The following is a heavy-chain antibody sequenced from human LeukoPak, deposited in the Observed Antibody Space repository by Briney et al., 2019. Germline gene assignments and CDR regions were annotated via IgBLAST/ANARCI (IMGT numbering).Heavy chain of an antibody. Sequence: PGGSLRLSCAASGFTFSSNGMHWVRQAPGKGPEWVALISYDGRNKYYADSVKGRFTISRDNSKNTLYLQMNSLRAEDTAVYYCAKDKVVTAMGFDYWGQGTLVTVSS. D-gene: IGHD2-21*02. CDR1: GFTFSSNG. CDR2: ISYDGRNK. CDR3: AKDKVVTAMGFDY. V-gene: IGHV3-30*18. J-gene: IGHJ4*02.